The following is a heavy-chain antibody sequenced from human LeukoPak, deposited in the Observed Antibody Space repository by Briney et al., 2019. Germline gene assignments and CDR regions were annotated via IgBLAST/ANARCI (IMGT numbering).Heavy chain of an antibody. Sequence: GGSLTLSCAASGFTFRDAAMTWVRQAPGKGLEWVSLISSSGANAYYADSVKGRSTISRDNSKNTLYLQMNNLRGEDTAEYYCAKDMELASWGQGTLVIVSS. CDR2: ISSSGANA. J-gene: IGHJ5*02. V-gene: IGHV3-23*01. CDR3: AKDMELAS. D-gene: IGHD1-26*01. CDR1: GFTFRDAA.